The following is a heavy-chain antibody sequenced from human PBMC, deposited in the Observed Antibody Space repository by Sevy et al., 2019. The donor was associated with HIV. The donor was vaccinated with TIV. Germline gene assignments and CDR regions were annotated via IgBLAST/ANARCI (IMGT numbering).Heavy chain of an antibody. J-gene: IGHJ4*02. Sequence: SETLSLICTVSGGYISSYYWSWIRQPPGKGLEWVGYIYNNGNTKYNPSLKSRVTISVDTSKNQFSLKLTSVTAADMAGYYCARVSYYYDSGGRPLYSFDYWGQGTLVTVSS. D-gene: IGHD3-22*01. CDR3: ARVSYYYDSGGRPLYSFDY. CDR1: GGYISSYY. V-gene: IGHV4-59*13. CDR2: IYNNGNT.